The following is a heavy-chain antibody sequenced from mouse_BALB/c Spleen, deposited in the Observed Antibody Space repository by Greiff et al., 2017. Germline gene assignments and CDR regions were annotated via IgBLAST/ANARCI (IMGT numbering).Heavy chain of an antibody. V-gene: IGHV7-3*02. CDR1: GFTFTDYY. Sequence: EVMLVESGGGLVQPGGSLRLSCATSGFTFTDYYMIWVRQPPGKALEWLGFIRNKANGYTTEYSASVKGRFTISRDNSQSILYLQMNTLRAEDSATYYCARNSYDYDGDYWGQGTTLTVSS. J-gene: IGHJ2*01. CDR3: ARNSYDYDGDY. D-gene: IGHD2-4*01. CDR2: IRNKANGYTT.